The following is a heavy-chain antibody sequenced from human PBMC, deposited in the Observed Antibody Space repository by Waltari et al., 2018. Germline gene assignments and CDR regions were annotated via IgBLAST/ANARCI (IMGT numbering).Heavy chain of an antibody. CDR2: IYYSGTT. V-gene: IGHV4-39*07. CDR1: GGSITTSSYY. D-gene: IGHD3-22*01. CDR3: ARDRYYYNSTGYYKEIDY. J-gene: IGHJ4*02. Sequence: QVQLQESGPRLVKPSETLSLTCTVSGGSITTSSYYWGWIRQPPGKGLEWIGNIYYSGTTFYSPSLNSRVTISVDIPKNQISLKLKSVTAADTAVYYCARDRYYYNSTGYYKEIDYWGQGTLVTVSS.